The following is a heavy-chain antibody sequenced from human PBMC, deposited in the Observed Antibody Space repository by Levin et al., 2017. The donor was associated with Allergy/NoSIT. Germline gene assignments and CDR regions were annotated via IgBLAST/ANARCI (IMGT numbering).Heavy chain of an antibody. CDR1: GFTFSSYS. V-gene: IGHV3-48*01. Sequence: PGGSLRLSCAASGFTFSSYSMNWVRQAPGKGLEWVSYTSGPSNIIYYADSVKGRFTISRDNVKNSLYLEMNSLRAEDTAVYYCARERSQWNRGEFDPWGQGTLVTVSS. D-gene: IGHD1/OR15-1a*01. J-gene: IGHJ5*02. CDR2: TSGPSNII. CDR3: ARERSQWNRGEFDP.